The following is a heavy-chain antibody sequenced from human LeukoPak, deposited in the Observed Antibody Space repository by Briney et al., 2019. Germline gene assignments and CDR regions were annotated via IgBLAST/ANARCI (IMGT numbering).Heavy chain of an antibody. Sequence: ASVKVSCKASGDTFINDYIHWVRQAPGQGLEWMGVSNPGGGATTYAQKFQGRVTMTRDMSTSTVYMELRSLRSADTAVYCCARGNDGWPHYYYYFMDVWGKGTTVTVSS. V-gene: IGHV1-46*01. CDR1: GDTFINDY. J-gene: IGHJ6*03. CDR3: ARGNDGWPHYYYYFMDV. D-gene: IGHD1-1*01. CDR2: SNPGGGAT.